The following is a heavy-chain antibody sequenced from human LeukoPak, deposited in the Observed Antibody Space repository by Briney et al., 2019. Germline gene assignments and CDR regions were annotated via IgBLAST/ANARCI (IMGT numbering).Heavy chain of an antibody. D-gene: IGHD2-2*01. Sequence: NPSETLSLTFTVSGDSISSYYWSWIRQPPGRGLEWIGSIYFSGSTYYNPSLKSRVTISVDTSRNQFSLKLISVTAADTTVYYCARYCKGTNCISRNAFDIWGQGTMVTVSS. V-gene: IGHV4-59*05. CDR2: IYFSGST. CDR3: ARYCKGTNCISRNAFDI. CDR1: GDSISSYY. J-gene: IGHJ3*02.